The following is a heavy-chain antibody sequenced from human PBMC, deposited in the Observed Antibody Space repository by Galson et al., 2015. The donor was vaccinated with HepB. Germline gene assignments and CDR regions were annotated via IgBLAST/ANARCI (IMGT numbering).Heavy chain of an antibody. V-gene: IGHV3-30*02. CDR3: VKDLGGNYTLDY. Sequence: SLRLSCAASGFIFSMYGMHWVRQAPGKGLEWVAIVHYDGSYRFYVDSVKGRFTISRANSKNTLYLQMNSLRLEDTAVYYWVKDLGGNYTLDYWGQGAPVTGSS. J-gene: IGHJ4*02. CDR2: VHYDGSYR. CDR1: GFIFSMYG. D-gene: IGHD1-26*01.